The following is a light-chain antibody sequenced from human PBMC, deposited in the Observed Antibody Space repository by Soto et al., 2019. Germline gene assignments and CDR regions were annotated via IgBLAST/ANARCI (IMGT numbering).Light chain of an antibody. J-gene: IGKJ1*01. CDR3: KQSKT. CDR1: QSISSW. CDR2: KAS. Sequence: DIQMTQSPSTLSASVGDRVTITCRASQSISSWLAWYQQKPGKATNFLIYKASSLESGVPSSFSGSGSGTEFTLAISSLQPDDFATYYRKQSKTFGQGTKVEIK. V-gene: IGKV1-5*03.